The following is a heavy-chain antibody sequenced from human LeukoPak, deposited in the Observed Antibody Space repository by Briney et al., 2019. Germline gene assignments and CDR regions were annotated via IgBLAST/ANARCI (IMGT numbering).Heavy chain of an antibody. V-gene: IGHV3-21*01. CDR3: AREGGSNNHYYYYYMDV. D-gene: IGHD1/OR15-1a*01. Sequence: GGSLRLSCAASGFTFSSYSMNWVRQAPGKGLEWVSSISSSSSYIYYADSVKGRFTISRDNAKNSLYLQMNSLRAEDTAVYCCAREGGSNNHYYYYYMDVWGKGTTVTVSS. J-gene: IGHJ6*03. CDR1: GFTFSSYS. CDR2: ISSSSSYI.